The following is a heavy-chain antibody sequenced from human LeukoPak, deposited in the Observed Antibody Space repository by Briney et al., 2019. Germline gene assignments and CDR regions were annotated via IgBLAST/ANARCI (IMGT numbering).Heavy chain of an antibody. Sequence: PSETLSLTCAVYGGSFSGYYWSWIRQHPGKGLEWIGEINHSGSTNYNPSLKSRVTISVDTSKNQFSLKLSSVTAADTAVYYCASHIVVVPAAFSAFGDPNWFDPWGQGTLVTVSS. V-gene: IGHV4-34*01. J-gene: IGHJ5*02. CDR2: INHSGST. CDR3: ASHIVVVPAAFSAFGDPNWFDP. CDR1: GGSFSGYY. D-gene: IGHD2-2*01.